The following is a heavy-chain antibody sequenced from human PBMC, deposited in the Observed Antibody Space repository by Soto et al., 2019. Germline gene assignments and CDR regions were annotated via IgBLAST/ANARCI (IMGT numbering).Heavy chain of an antibody. J-gene: IGHJ4*02. CDR3: SRDGADYDFWSGRGGLDY. CDR1: GYTFTTYG. V-gene: IGHV1-18*01. Sequence: QVQLIQSGAEVKKPGASVKVSCKASGYTFTTYGISWVRQAPGQGLDWMGWISAFTGNTNYAPKLQGRDTMTTDTYTSTASMELRILRSDDTAIYYCSRDGADYDFWSGRGGLDYWGQGNLVPVSS. D-gene: IGHD3-3*01. CDR2: ISAFTGNT.